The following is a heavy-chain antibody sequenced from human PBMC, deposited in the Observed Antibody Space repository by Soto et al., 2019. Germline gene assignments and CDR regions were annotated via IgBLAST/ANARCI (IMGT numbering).Heavy chain of an antibody. CDR2: IFYSGSA. D-gene: IGHD3-10*01. CDR1: VVSINIAGYY. CDR3: ARNIRSGVIKFDS. V-gene: IGHV4-31*01. Sequence: PSYTXSLTCNLTVVSINIAGYYLRWIRQVPGNGLEWIGYIFYSGSAYYHPSLKSLDSISFERSKNQFSLKVNSVTAADKAVYYCARNIRSGVIKFDSWGQATL. J-gene: IGHJ4*02.